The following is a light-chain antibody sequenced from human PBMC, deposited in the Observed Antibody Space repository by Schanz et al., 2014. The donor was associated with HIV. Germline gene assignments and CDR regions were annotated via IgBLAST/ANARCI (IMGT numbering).Light chain of an antibody. CDR2: KAS. CDR3: LQYHAYPWT. CDR1: QYISSW. Sequence: DIQMTQSPSTLSASVGDGVTISCRASQYISSWLAWYQQKPGKAPNLLISKASALGGGVPARFSGRGSGTDFTLTISSLQPDDYATYYCLQYHAYPWTFGQGTNVDVK. J-gene: IGKJ1*01. V-gene: IGKV1-5*03.